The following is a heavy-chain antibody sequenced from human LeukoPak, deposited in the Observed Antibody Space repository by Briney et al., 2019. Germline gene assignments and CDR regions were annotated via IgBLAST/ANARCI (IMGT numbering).Heavy chain of an antibody. J-gene: IGHJ4*02. CDR3: ARVVNHRYSDY. Sequence: SETLSLTCTVSGVSISGNYWSWIRQPPGKGLEWIGYIFYTGSTNYNPSLQSRVTILLDTSKNQFSLKVSSVSAADTAVYYCARVVNHRYSDYSGQGTLVTVSS. CDR2: IFYTGST. CDR1: GVSISGNY. V-gene: IGHV4-59*01. D-gene: IGHD6-6*01.